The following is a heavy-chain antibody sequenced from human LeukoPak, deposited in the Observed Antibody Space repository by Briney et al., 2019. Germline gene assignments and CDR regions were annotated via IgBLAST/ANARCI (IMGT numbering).Heavy chain of an antibody. Sequence: SETLSLTCAVSGGSFSGYYWTWIRQPPGKGLEWIGEINHSGSATYNPSLKSRVTISLDTSKNQFSLKVSSVTAADTAVYYCARGPLNSSIAARPRYFQHWGQGTLVTVSS. J-gene: IGHJ1*01. CDR2: INHSGSA. D-gene: IGHD6-6*01. CDR1: GGSFSGYY. CDR3: ARGPLNSSIAARPRYFQH. V-gene: IGHV4-34*01.